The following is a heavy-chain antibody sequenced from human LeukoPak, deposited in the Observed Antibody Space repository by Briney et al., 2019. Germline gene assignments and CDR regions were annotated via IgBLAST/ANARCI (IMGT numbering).Heavy chain of an antibody. CDR2: IYPGDSDT. Sequence: AGESLKISCKGSGYSFTSYWIGWVRQMPGKGLEWMGIIYPGDSDTRYSPSFQGQVTISADKSISTAYLQWSSLKASDTAMYYCARRRIVVVPAANLGDYYYYYYMDVWDKGTTVTVSS. CDR1: GYSFTSYW. CDR3: ARRRIVVVPAANLGDYYYYYYMDV. J-gene: IGHJ6*03. V-gene: IGHV5-51*01. D-gene: IGHD2-2*01.